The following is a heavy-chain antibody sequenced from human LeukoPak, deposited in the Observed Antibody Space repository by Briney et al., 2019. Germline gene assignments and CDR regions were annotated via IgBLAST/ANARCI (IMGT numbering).Heavy chain of an antibody. CDR2: INWNGGNT. CDR3: ARVPSGSYPIDY. D-gene: IGHD1-26*01. Sequence: GGSLRLSCAASGFTFDDYGMSWVRQAPGKGLEWVSGINWNGGNTGYADSVKGRFTISRDNSKSTLYLQMNSLRAEDTAVYYCARVPSGSYPIDYWGQGTLVTVSS. J-gene: IGHJ4*02. CDR1: GFTFDDYG. V-gene: IGHV3-20*04.